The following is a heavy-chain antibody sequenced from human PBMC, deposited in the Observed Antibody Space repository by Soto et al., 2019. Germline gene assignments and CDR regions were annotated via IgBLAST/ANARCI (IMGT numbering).Heavy chain of an antibody. V-gene: IGHV3-23*01. CDR2: ISGSGGST. D-gene: IGHD3-22*01. CDR1: GFTFSSYA. Sequence: GGSLRLSCAASGFTFSSYAMSWVRQAPGKGLEWVSAISGSGGSTYYADSVKGRFTISRDNSKNTLYLQMNSLRAEDTAVYYCAKVAPPGTMIVVVKDPTDSPPDAFDIWGQGTMVTVSS. CDR3: AKVAPPGTMIVVVKDPTDSPPDAFDI. J-gene: IGHJ3*02.